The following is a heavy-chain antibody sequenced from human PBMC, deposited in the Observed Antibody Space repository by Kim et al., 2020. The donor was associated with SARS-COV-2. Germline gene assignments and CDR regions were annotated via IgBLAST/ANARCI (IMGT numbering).Heavy chain of an antibody. CDR1: GGTFSSYA. CDR2: IIPIFGTA. CDR3: ASYCSSTSCPAEPGY. D-gene: IGHD2-2*01. J-gene: IGHJ4*02. V-gene: IGHV1-69*13. Sequence: SVKVSCKASGGTFSSYAISWVRQAPGQGLEWMGGIIPIFGTANYAQKFQGRVTITADESTSTAYMELSSLRSEDTAVYYCASYCSSTSCPAEPGYWGQGALVTVSS.